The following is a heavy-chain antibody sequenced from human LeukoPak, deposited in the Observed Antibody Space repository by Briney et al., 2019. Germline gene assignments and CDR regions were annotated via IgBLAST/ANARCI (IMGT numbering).Heavy chain of an antibody. CDR2: FDPEDGET. J-gene: IGHJ3*02. Sequence: GASVKVSCKVSGYTLTELSMHWVRQAPGKGLEWMGGFDPEDGETIYAQKFQGRVTMTEDTSTDTAYMELSSLRSEDTAVYYCATGYHDRSGYFYLLAFDIWGQGTMVTVSS. V-gene: IGHV1-24*01. D-gene: IGHD3-22*01. CDR1: GYTLTELS. CDR3: ATGYHDRSGYFYLLAFDI.